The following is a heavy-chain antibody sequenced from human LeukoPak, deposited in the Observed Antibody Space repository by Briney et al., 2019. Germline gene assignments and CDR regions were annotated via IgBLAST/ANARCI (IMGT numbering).Heavy chain of an antibody. Sequence: SEALSLTCAVYGGSFSGYYWSWIRQPPGKGLEWIGEINHSGSTNYNPSLKSRVTLSVDTSKNQFSLKLSSVTAADTAVYYCARSIPAASYYYYYMDVWGKGTTVTVSS. D-gene: IGHD2-2*01. V-gene: IGHV4-34*01. J-gene: IGHJ6*03. CDR1: GGSFSGYY. CDR2: INHSGST. CDR3: ARSIPAASYYYYYMDV.